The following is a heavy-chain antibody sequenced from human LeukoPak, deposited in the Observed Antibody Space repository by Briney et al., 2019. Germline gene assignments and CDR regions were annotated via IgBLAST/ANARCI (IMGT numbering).Heavy chain of an antibody. CDR1: GFTFSSYG. V-gene: IGHV3-30*02. CDR3: AKDVRLAYYYYYMDV. J-gene: IGHJ6*03. CDR2: IRYDGGNK. Sequence: GGSLRLSCAASGFTFSSYGMHWVRQAPGKGLEWVAFIRYDGGNKYYADSVKGRFTISRDNSKNTLYLQMNSLRAEDTAVYYCAKDVRLAYYYYYMDVWGKGTTVTVSS.